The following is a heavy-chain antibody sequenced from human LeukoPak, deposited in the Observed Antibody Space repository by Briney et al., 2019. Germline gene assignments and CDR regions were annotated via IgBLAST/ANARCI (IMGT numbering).Heavy chain of an antibody. CDR1: GGSISSYY. CDR3: ASSHMVRGVTDFQH. Sequence: SETLSLTCTVSGGSISSYYWSWIRQPPGKGLEWIGYIYYSGSTNYNPSLKSRVTISVDTPKNQFSLKLSSVTAADTAVYYCASSHMVRGVTDFQHWGQGTLVTVSS. D-gene: IGHD3-10*01. CDR2: IYYSGST. J-gene: IGHJ1*01. V-gene: IGHV4-59*01.